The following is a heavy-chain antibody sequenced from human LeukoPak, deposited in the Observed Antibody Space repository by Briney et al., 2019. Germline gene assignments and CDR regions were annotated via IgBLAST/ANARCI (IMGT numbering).Heavy chain of an antibody. Sequence: PGQSLRLSCVASGITFGTYGMHWVRQAPGMGLEWVAVIWYDGSNKWYADSVRGRFTISRDNSNNTLYLEMSSLGAEDTATYYCASAYGDYGLDYWGQGTLVTVSS. V-gene: IGHV3-33*01. CDR3: ASAYGDYGLDY. J-gene: IGHJ4*02. D-gene: IGHD4-17*01. CDR2: IWYDGSNK. CDR1: GITFGTYG.